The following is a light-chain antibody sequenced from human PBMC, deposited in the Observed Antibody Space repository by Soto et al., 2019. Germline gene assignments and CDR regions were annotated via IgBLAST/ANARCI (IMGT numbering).Light chain of an antibody. J-gene: IGKJ2*01. CDR2: GAS. CDR1: QSVSNN. Sequence: EIVMTQSPATLSVSPGERVTLSCRASQSVSNNLAWYQQKPGQAPRLLVYGASTRATGTPARFSGSGSGTEFTLTISSLQSEDFAIYYCQQYNNWPPRYTFGQGTKLKIK. CDR3: QQYNNWPPRYT. V-gene: IGKV3-15*01.